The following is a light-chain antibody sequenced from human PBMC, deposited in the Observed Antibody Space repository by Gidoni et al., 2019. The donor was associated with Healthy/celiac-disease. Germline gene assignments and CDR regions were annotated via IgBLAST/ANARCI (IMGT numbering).Light chain of an antibody. Sequence: IQMTPSPSSLSASVGDRVTITCRAIQSISSYLNWYQQKPEKAPKLLIYAASRLQSGAPSRFSGSGAGADITLTISSLQPEDFATYYCQQSYSTPLTFGGGTKLEIK. J-gene: IGKJ4*01. CDR1: QSISSY. V-gene: IGKV1-39*01. CDR3: QQSYSTPLT. CDR2: AAS.